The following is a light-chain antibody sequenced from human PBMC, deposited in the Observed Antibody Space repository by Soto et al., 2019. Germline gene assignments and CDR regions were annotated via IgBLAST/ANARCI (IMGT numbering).Light chain of an antibody. Sequence: VRTQSPATLSVSPGEMATLSCMASQSISSNLAWYQQKPGQAPSLLIYGASSRATGIPDRFSGSGSGTDFTLTISRLEPEDFAVYYCQQYGSSPPWTFGQGTKVDI. CDR1: QSISSN. CDR3: QQYGSSPPWT. J-gene: IGKJ1*01. V-gene: IGKV3-20*01. CDR2: GAS.